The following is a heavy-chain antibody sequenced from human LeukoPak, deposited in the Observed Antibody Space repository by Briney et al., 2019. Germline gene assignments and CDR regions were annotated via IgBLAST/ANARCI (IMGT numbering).Heavy chain of an antibody. CDR3: ARVLTIRGWHEDY. CDR2: ISSSSSST. Sequence: GGSLRLSCAASGFTFSSYSMNWVRQAPEKGLEWVSYISSSSSSTYYADSVKGRFTISRDNGKNSLYLQMNSLRAEDTAVYYCARVLTIRGWHEDYWGQGTLVTVSS. D-gene: IGHD6-19*01. CDR1: GFTFSSYS. V-gene: IGHV3-48*01. J-gene: IGHJ4*02.